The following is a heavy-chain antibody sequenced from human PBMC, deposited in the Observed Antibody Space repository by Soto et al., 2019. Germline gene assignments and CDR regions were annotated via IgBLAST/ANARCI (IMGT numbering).Heavy chain of an antibody. D-gene: IGHD5-18*01. CDR2: ISYGGRT. CDR3: ARFSDTALVTGFDI. CDR1: GTSIRSSLYY. V-gene: IGHV4-39*01. J-gene: IGHJ4*02. Sequence: QVKLQQSNPGLVKPSETLSLTCNVSGTSIRSSLYYWVWIRQAPGKGLEWIASISYGGRTFSVPSLQSRAAVSMDTSKNQFYLTLTSVTAADTAVYYCARFSDTALVTGFDIWGQGALVTVSS.